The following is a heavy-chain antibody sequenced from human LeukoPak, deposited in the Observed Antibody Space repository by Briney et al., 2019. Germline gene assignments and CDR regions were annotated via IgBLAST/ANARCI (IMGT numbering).Heavy chain of an antibody. CDR3: ATGIRVGGDAFDI. CDR1: GYTLTELS. J-gene: IGHJ3*02. CDR2: FDPEDGET. V-gene: IGHV1-24*01. Sequence: GASVKVSCKVSGYTLTELSMHWVRQPPGKGLEWMGGFDPEDGETIYAQKFQGRVTMTEDTSTDTAYMELSSLRSEDTAVYYCATGIRVGGDAFDIWGQGTMVTVSS. D-gene: IGHD1-26*01.